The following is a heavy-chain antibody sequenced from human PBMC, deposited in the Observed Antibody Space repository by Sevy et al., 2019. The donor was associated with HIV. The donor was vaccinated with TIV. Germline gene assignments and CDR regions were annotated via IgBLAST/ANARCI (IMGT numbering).Heavy chain of an antibody. CDR2: IAGTTSHI. D-gene: IGHD2-8*01. Sequence: GGSLRLSCAASGFTFSYFSLNWVRQAPGKGLEWIAYIAGTTSHIYYSGSVKGRVTISRDNAKNSVYLQMGSLRAEDTAIYYCVRDDSYAFDFWGQGALVTVSS. V-gene: IGHV3-48*01. CDR1: GFTFSYFS. CDR3: VRDDSYAFDF. J-gene: IGHJ4*02.